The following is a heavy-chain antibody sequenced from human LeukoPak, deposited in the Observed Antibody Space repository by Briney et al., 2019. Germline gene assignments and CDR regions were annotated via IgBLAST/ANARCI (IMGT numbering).Heavy chain of an antibody. CDR3: ARVYYYGANWFDP. J-gene: IGHJ5*02. V-gene: IGHV4-30-4*01. CDR2: IYYSGST. D-gene: IGHD3-10*01. Sequence: SQTLSLTCTVSGGSISSGDYYRSWIRQPPGKGLEWIGYIYYSGSTYYNPSLKSRVTVSVDTSKNQFSLKLSSVTAADTAVYYCARVYYYGANWFDPWGQGTLVTVSS. CDR1: GGSISSGDYY.